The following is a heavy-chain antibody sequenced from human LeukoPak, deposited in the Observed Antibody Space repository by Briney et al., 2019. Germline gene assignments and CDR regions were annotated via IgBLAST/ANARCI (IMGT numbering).Heavy chain of an antibody. Sequence: QPGGSLRLSCAASGFTFSSYSMNWVRQAPGKGLEWVSSISWNSGSIRYADSVKGRFTISRDNAKNSLYLQMNSLRAEDMALYYCARTFGDLEPFLDYWGQGTLVTVSS. CDR3: ARTFGDLEPFLDY. V-gene: IGHV3-9*03. J-gene: IGHJ4*02. D-gene: IGHD4-17*01. CDR1: GFTFSSYS. CDR2: ISWNSGSI.